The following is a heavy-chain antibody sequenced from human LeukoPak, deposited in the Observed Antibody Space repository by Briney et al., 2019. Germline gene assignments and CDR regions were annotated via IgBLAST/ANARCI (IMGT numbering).Heavy chain of an antibody. CDR3: ARPPRDLVSAAPFPF. V-gene: IGHV1-2*02. Sequence: ASVKVSCKAFGNTFSDYYIHWVRQAPGEGLEWVGWVFPRSGDTYYSQRFHGRVAMITDTSVNTAYMELSRLKSDDTGVYFCARPPRDLVSAAPFPFWGQGTLVTVSS. J-gene: IGHJ1*01. D-gene: IGHD5/OR15-5a*01. CDR2: VFPRSGDT. CDR1: GNTFSDYY.